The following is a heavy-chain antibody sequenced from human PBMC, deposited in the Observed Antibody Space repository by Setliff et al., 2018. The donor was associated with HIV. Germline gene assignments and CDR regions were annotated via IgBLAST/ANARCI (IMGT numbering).Heavy chain of an antibody. J-gene: IGHJ4*02. Sequence: GSGPTLVNPKQTLTLTCTFSGFSLSTNGVGVGWIRQPPGKALEWLALIYWDDDKRYSPSLKSRLTITKDTSKNQVVLTMANMDPVDTATYYCAQICGGYFGSGNFPHWGLGTLVTVSS. CDR3: AQICGGYFGSGNFPH. V-gene: IGHV2-5*02. CDR2: IYWDDDK. CDR1: GFSLSTNGVG. D-gene: IGHD3-10*01.